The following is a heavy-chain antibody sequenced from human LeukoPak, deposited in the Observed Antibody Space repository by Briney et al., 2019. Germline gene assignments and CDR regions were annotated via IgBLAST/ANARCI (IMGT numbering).Heavy chain of an antibody. J-gene: IGHJ3*02. CDR2: IYTSGST. V-gene: IGHV4-61*02. CDR1: GGSISSGSYY. Sequence: TLSLTCTVSGGSISSGSYYWSWIRQPAGKGLEWIGRIYTSGSTNYNPSLKSRVTISVDTSKNQFSLKLSSVTAADTAVYYCARDRGSGYYYEGAFDIRGQGTMVTVSS. CDR3: ARDRGSGYYYEGAFDI. D-gene: IGHD3-22*01.